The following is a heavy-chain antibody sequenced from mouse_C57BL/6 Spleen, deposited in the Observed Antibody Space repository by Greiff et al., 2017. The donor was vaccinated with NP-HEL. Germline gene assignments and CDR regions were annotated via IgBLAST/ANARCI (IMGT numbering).Heavy chain of an antibody. CDR3: ANVYYGYAKGFAY. CDR2: IYPGDGDT. J-gene: IGHJ3*01. D-gene: IGHD2-2*01. V-gene: IGHV1-82*01. CDR1: GYAFSSSW. Sequence: QVQLKQSGPELVKPGASVKISCKASGYAFSSSWMNWVKQRPGKGLEWIGRIYPGDGDTNYNGKFKGKATLTADKSSSTAYMQLSSLTSEDSAVYFCANVYYGYAKGFAYWGQGTLVTVSA.